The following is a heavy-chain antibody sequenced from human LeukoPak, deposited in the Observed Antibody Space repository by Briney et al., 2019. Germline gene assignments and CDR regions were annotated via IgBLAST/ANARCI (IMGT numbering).Heavy chain of an antibody. V-gene: IGHV3-30*02. CDR2: IRYDGSNK. D-gene: IGHD3-10*01. Sequence: GGSLRLSCAASGFTFSSYGMHWVRQAPGKGLEWVAFIRYDGSNKYYADSVKGRFTISRDNSKNTLYLQMNSLRAEDTAVYYCAKFSHGSGSSDGYFDYWGQGTLVTVSS. J-gene: IGHJ4*02. CDR3: AKFSHGSGSSDGYFDY. CDR1: GFTFSSYG.